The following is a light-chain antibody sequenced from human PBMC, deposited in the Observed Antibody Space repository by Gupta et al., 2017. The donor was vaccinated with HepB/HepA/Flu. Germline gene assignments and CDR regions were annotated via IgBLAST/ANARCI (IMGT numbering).Light chain of an antibody. CDR1: QSLVKSNGYNY. CDR3: RQALPSPRT. J-gene: IGKJ2*02. V-gene: IGKV2-28*01. Sequence: EIVMTQSPLSLPVTPGESASISCRSSQSLVKSNGYNYLDWYLQKPGQSPQLLIYLGSNRASGVPGRFTGSGSGADFTLKISRVEADDVGVYYCRQALPSPRTFGQATKLQIK. CDR2: LGS.